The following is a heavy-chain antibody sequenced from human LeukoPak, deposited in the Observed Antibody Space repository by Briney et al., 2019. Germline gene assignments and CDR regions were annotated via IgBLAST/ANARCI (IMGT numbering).Heavy chain of an antibody. D-gene: IGHD3-10*01. CDR3: ARGLAKSTYYYGSGSYYKSGNWFDP. V-gene: IGHV4-34*01. J-gene: IGHJ5*02. CDR2: INHSGST. CDR1: GGSFSGYY. Sequence: SETLSLTCAVYGGSFSGYYWSWIRQPPGKGLEWIGEINHSGSTNYNPSLKSRVTISVDTSKNQFSLKLSSVTAADTAVYYCARGLAKSTYYYGSGSYYKSGNWFDPWGQGTLVTVSS.